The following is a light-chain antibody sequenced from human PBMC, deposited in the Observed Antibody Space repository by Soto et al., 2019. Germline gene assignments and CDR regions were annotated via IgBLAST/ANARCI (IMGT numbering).Light chain of an antibody. Sequence: QSVLTQPVTEAGSPGQSITISSTGTSSDVGGYNYVSWYQQHPGKAPKLMIYDVANRPSGVSNRFSGSKSGNTASLTISGLQAEDEADYYCSSRTASNSFVVGTGTKVTVL. CDR1: SSDVGGYNY. CDR2: DVA. J-gene: IGLJ1*01. V-gene: IGLV2-14*01. CDR3: SSRTASNSFV.